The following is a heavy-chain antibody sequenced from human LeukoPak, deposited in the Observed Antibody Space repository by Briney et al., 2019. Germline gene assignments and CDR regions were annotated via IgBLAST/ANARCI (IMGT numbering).Heavy chain of an antibody. D-gene: IGHD5-18*01. CDR1: GFTFNNYA. J-gene: IGHJ4*02. V-gene: IGHV3-23*01. Sequence: GGSLRLSCAASGFTFNNYAMSWVRQAPGKGLEWVSAITGGGTTYHADSLRGRFSISRDNSKNTLYLQMNSLRAEDTAIYYCAKVIALDTSMGIFDYWGQGTLVTVSS. CDR3: AKVIALDTSMGIFDY. CDR2: ITGGGTT.